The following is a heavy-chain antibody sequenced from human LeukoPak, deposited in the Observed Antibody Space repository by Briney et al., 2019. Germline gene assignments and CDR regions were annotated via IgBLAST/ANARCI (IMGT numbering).Heavy chain of an antibody. CDR2: ISGSGGTT. J-gene: IGHJ5*02. D-gene: IGHD3-16*01. Sequence: PGGSLRLSCAASGFTFSSHAVSWVRQAPGKGLEWVSAISGSGGTTYYTDSVKGRFTISRDNAKNSLYLQMNSLRAEDTAVYYCARDPWGIGGFFPWGQGTLVTVSS. CDR3: ARDPWGIGGFFP. V-gene: IGHV3-23*01. CDR1: GFTFSSHA.